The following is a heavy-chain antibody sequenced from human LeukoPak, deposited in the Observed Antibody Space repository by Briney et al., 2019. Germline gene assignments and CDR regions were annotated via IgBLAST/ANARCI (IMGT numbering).Heavy chain of an antibody. CDR2: ISAYNGNT. Sequence: ASVKVSCKASGYTFTSYVISWVRQAPGQGLEWMGWISAYNGNTNYAQKLQGRVTMTTDTSTSTAYMELRSLRSDDTAVYYCARDQSDCSSTSCYPYYFDYWGQGTLVTVSS. V-gene: IGHV1-18*01. CDR1: GYTFTSYV. D-gene: IGHD2-2*01. CDR3: ARDQSDCSSTSCYPYYFDY. J-gene: IGHJ4*02.